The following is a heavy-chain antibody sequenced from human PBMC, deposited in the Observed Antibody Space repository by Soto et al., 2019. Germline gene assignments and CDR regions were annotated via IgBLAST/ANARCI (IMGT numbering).Heavy chain of an antibody. Sequence: QVQLVQSGAEVRKPGASLKLSCQTSGYPFTSYHMHWVRQAPGQGLEWMGVINPTEGRTRYSQRFQDRVTMTRDKSTSTVYMELSSLRSEDTATYFCARGREYSFGYNWFDPWGQGTLVTVSS. CDR3: ARGREYSFGYNWFDP. V-gene: IGHV1-46*01. CDR2: INPTEGRT. CDR1: GYPFTSYH. J-gene: IGHJ5*02. D-gene: IGHD5-12*01.